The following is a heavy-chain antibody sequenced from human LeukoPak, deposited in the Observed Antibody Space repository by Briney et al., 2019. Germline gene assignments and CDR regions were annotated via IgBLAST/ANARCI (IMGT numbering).Heavy chain of an antibody. CDR3: ARGVRWLQLSYFDC. D-gene: IGHD5-24*01. CDR2: IYYSGST. Sequence: SETLSLTCPVSSGSISSGAYYWSWIRQHPGKGLEWIGYIYYSGSTYYNPSLKSRVTISVDTSKNQFSLKLSSVTAADTAVYYCARGVRWLQLSYFDCWGQGTLVTVSS. V-gene: IGHV4-31*03. J-gene: IGHJ4*02. CDR1: SGSISSGAYY.